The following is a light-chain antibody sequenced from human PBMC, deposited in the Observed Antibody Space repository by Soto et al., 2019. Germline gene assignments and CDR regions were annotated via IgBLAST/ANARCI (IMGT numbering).Light chain of an antibody. J-gene: IGKJ1*01. CDR1: QSVSKNF. CDR3: QHCATPPLT. Sequence: EIVLTQSPGTLSLSPGERATLSCRASQSVSKNFLACYQHKPGQAPRLLIDDASNRDTGIPDRFSSSGSGTDFTLTISSLEPEEAAVYYCQHCATPPLTFGQGTKVEIK. CDR2: DAS. V-gene: IGKV3-20*01.